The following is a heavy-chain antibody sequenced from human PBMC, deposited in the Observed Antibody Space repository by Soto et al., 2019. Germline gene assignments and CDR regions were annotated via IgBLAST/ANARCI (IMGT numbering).Heavy chain of an antibody. CDR1: GFTFDDYA. CDR2: ISWNSGNI. Sequence: EVQLVESGGGLVQPGRSLRLSCAASGFTFDDYAMHWVRQAPGKGLEWVSGISWNSGNIDYADSVKGRFTISRDNAKNSLYLQMNSLRNGDTALELRAKGRGAYWGLDDYWGQGTLVTVSS. J-gene: IGHJ4*02. CDR3: AKGRGAYWGLDDY. V-gene: IGHV3-9*01. D-gene: IGHD3-16*01.